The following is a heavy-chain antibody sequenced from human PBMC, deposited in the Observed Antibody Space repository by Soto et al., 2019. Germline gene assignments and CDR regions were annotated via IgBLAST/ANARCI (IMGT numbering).Heavy chain of an antibody. CDR3: ARGRYGDY. Sequence: QVHLVQSGAEVKKPGASVKVSCKASGYTFTSYGITWVRQAPGKGLEWMGWISAHNGNKDYAQKLQGRVIVTRDTSTSTAYMELRSLISDDTAVYYCARGRYGDYWGQGALVTVSS. CDR1: GYTFTSYG. D-gene: IGHD1-1*01. CDR2: ISAHNGNK. V-gene: IGHV1-18*01. J-gene: IGHJ4*02.